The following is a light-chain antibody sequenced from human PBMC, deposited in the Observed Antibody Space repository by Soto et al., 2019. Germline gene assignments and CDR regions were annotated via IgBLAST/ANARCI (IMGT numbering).Light chain of an antibody. V-gene: IGKV1-5*03. CDR2: KAS. CDR3: QCGVT. J-gene: IGKJ4*01. CDR1: QSISNW. Sequence: DIQMTQSPSTLSASVGDRVTITCRASQSISNWLAWYQQKPGKAPKLLIYKASSLESGVPSRFSGSGSGTEFTLTISSLQPDDFETYYCQCGVTFGGGTKVEIK.